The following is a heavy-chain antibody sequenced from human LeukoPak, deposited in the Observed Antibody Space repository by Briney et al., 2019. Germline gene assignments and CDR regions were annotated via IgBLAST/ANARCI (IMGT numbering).Heavy chain of an antibody. Sequence: GGSLRLSCAASGFIFSNAWMNWVRQPPGKGLEWVGRIKSKRQGGTRDYAAPVKGRFSISRDDSQNTLYLQMNSLRAEDTAVYYCARDPTDAFDIWGQGTMVTVSS. V-gene: IGHV3-15*01. CDR2: IKSKRQGGTR. CDR1: GFIFSNAW. J-gene: IGHJ3*02. CDR3: ARDPTDAFDI.